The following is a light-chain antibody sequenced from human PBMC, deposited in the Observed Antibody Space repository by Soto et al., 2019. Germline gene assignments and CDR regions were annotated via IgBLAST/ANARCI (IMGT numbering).Light chain of an antibody. J-gene: IGLJ2*01. V-gene: IGLV2-14*01. CDR1: SSDVGGYNY. Sequence: QSVRTQPASVSGSPGQSITDSCTGTSSDVGGYNYVSWYQQHPGKAPKLMIYDVSNRPSGVSNRFSGSKSGNTASLTISGLQAEDEADYYCSSYTSSSTLVVFGGETKPTVL. CDR3: SSYTSSSTLVV. CDR2: DVS.